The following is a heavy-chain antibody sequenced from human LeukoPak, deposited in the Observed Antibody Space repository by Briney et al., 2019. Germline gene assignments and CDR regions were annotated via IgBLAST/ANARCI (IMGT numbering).Heavy chain of an antibody. CDR1: GGSIGSSAYS. J-gene: IGHJ6*03. CDR3: ARVKDPGGYYYYYYMDV. V-gene: IGHV4-39*01. CDR2: ISYTGTT. Sequence: PSETLSLTCTVSGGSIGSSAYSWGWIRQPPGKGLEWIGSISYTGTTYYNPSLKSRVTISLATSKNQFSLKLISVTAADTALYYCARVKDPGGYYYYYYMDVWGKGTTVTVSS. D-gene: IGHD3-16*01.